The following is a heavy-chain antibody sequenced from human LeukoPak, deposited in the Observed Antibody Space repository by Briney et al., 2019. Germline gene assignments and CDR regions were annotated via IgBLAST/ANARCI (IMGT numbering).Heavy chain of an antibody. J-gene: IGHJ6*02. CDR3: ARDLWEYYYGMDV. CDR2: IIPIFGTA. D-gene: IGHD1-26*01. V-gene: IGHV1-69*01. CDR1: GGTFSSYA. Sequence: SVKVSCKASGGTFSSYAISWVRQAPGQGLEWMGGIIPIFGTANYAQKFQGRVTITADESTSTAYMELSSLRSEDTAVYYCARDLWEYYYGMDVWGQGTTVTVSS.